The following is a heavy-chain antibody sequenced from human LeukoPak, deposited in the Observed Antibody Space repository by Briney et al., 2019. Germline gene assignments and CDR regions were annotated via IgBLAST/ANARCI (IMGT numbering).Heavy chain of an antibody. CDR1: GGSISSYY. J-gene: IGHJ6*03. CDR3: ARIDYYYYYMDV. CDR2: IYYSGST. Sequence: SETLSLTCTVSGGSISSYYWSWIRQPPGKGLEWIGYIYYSGSTNYNPSLKSRVTISVDTSKNQFSLKLSSVTAADTAVYYCARIDYYYYYMDVWGKGTTVTVSS. V-gene: IGHV4-59*01.